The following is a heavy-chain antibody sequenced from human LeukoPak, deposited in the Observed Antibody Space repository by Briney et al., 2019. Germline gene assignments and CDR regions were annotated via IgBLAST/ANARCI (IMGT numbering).Heavy chain of an antibody. CDR3: ARVANFWSGYYTFDY. D-gene: IGHD3-3*01. V-gene: IGHV4-61*02. CDR2: IYTSGST. Sequence: SQTLSLTCTVSGGPISSGSYYWSWIRQPAGKGLEWIGRIYTSGSTNYNPSLKSRVTISVDTSKNQFSLKLSSVTAADTAVYYCARVANFWSGYYTFDYWGRGTLVTVSS. CDR1: GGPISSGSYY. J-gene: IGHJ4*02.